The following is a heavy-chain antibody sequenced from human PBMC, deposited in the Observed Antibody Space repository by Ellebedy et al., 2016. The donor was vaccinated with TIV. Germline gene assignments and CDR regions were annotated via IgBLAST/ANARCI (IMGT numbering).Heavy chain of an antibody. CDR3: ARDYHGSGSYLFDP. D-gene: IGHD3-10*01. J-gene: IGHJ5*02. V-gene: IGHV1-2*02. CDR1: GYTFTGYY. CDR2: INPNSGGT. Sequence: AASVKVSCKASGYTFTGYYMHWVRQAPGQGLEWMGWINPNSGGTNYAQNLQGRVTMTTDTSTSTAYMELRSLRSDDTAVYYCARDYHGSGSYLFDPWGQGTLVTVSS.